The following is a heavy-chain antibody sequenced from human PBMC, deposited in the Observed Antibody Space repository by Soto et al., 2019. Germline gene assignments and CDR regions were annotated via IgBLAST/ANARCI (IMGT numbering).Heavy chain of an antibody. D-gene: IGHD3-22*01. CDR1: GFTFSTYA. Sequence: EVQLLESGGGLVQPGGSLRLSCAASGFTFSTYAMSWVRQAPGKGLEWVSAISGRGGSAYYADSVKGRFTISRDHSKNTLYLQMNSLRAEDTAVYYCSKDSSGYYGVFDYWGPGTLVNVSS. CDR2: ISGRGGSA. CDR3: SKDSSGYYGVFDY. J-gene: IGHJ4*02. V-gene: IGHV3-23*01.